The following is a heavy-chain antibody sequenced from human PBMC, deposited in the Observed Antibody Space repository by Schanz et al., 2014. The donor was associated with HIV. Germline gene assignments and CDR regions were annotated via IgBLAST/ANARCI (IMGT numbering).Heavy chain of an antibody. CDR3: ARESYGALDF. V-gene: IGHV3-53*02. D-gene: IGHD4-17*01. CDR1: GFNVSRSY. CDR2: MYSDGTS. J-gene: IGHJ4*02. Sequence: EVQLAETGGCLIQPGGSLRLSCVASGFNVSRSYISWVRQAPGKGLEWVSVMYSDGTSHYEDSVKGRFTLTRDNPKNTLHLQMSNLRVDDTAVYYCARESYGALDFWGQGTLVTVSS.